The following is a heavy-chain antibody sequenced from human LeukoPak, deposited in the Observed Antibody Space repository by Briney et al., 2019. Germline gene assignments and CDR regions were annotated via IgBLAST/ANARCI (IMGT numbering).Heavy chain of an antibody. CDR2: FYYSGST. CDR1: GGSVSSGSYY. CDR3: ARSVLRYFDWLSKPYYFDY. V-gene: IGHV4-61*01. J-gene: IGHJ4*02. Sequence: SETLSLTCTVSGGSVSSGSYYWSWIRQPPGKGLEWVGYFYYSGSTNYNPSLKSRVTISVDTSKNQFSLKLSSVTAADTAVYYCARSVLRYFDWLSKPYYFDYWGQGTLVTVSS. D-gene: IGHD3-9*01.